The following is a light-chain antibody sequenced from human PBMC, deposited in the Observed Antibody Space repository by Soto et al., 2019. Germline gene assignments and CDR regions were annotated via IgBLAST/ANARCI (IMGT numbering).Light chain of an antibody. Sequence: IHMTQSPSSLSASAGDTVTITCPATQTISTILNWYQHKPGKAPNLLIYAASSLQGGVPSRFSGSGSGTHFTLTISSLQPEDFATYYCQQFNDYPWTFGQGTKVDIK. CDR2: AAS. CDR3: QQFNDYPWT. V-gene: IGKV1D-13*01. CDR1: QTISTI. J-gene: IGKJ1*01.